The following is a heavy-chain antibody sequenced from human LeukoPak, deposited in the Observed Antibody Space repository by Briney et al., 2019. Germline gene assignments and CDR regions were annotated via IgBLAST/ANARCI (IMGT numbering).Heavy chain of an antibody. V-gene: IGHV4-59*01. CDR1: GGSISSYY. CDR3: ARGRGGYVANPYYFDY. D-gene: IGHD5-12*01. Sequence: SETLSLTCTVSGGSISSYYWSWIRQPPGKGLEWIGYIYYSGSTNYNPSLKSRVTISVDTSKNQFSLKLSSVTAADTAVYYCARGRGGYVANPYYFDYWGQGTLVTVSS. CDR2: IYYSGST. J-gene: IGHJ4*02.